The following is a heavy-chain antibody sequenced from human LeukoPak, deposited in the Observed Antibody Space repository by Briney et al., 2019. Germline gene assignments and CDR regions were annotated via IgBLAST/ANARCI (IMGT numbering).Heavy chain of an antibody. CDR2: ISGSGGST. CDR1: GFTFSSDA. J-gene: IGHJ4*02. D-gene: IGHD5-18*01. Sequence: PGRSLRLSCAASGFTFSSDAMSWVRQAPGKGLEWVSAISGSGGSTYYADSVKGRFTISRDNSKNTLYLQMNSLRAEDTAVYYCAKDEYSYGYVVDYWGQGTLVTVSS. CDR3: AKDEYSYGYVVDY. V-gene: IGHV3-23*01.